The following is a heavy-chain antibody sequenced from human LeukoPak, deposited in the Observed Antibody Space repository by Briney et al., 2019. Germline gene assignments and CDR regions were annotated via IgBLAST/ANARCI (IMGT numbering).Heavy chain of an antibody. CDR3: ARHVIRIVVVPAAINWFDP. CDR1: GGSISSSTYS. J-gene: IGHJ5*02. Sequence: SETLSLTCTVSGGSISSSTYSWGWIRQPPGKGLEWIGNIYYSGSTFYNPSLKSRVTISLDTSKHQFSLKLSSVTAADTAVYYCARHVIRIVVVPAAINWFDPWGQGTLVTVSS. CDR2: IYYSGST. D-gene: IGHD2-2*02. V-gene: IGHV4-39*01.